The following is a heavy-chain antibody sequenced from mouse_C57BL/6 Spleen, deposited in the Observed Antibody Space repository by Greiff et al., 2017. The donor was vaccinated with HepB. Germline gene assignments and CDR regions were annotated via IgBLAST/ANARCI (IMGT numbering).Heavy chain of an antibody. D-gene: IGHD1-1*01. CDR2: IYPRSGNT. Sequence: QVQLQQSGAELARPGASVKLSCKASGYTFTSYGISWVKQRTGQGLEWIGEIYPRSGNTYYNEKFKGKATLTADKSSSTAYMELRSLTSEDSAVSFCARRDGSSSYWYFDVWGTGTTVTVSS. CDR1: GYTFTSYG. V-gene: IGHV1-81*01. CDR3: ARRDGSSSYWYFDV. J-gene: IGHJ1*03.